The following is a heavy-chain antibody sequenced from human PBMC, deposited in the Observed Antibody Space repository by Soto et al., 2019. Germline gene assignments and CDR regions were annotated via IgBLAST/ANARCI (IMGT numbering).Heavy chain of an antibody. CDR2: INHSGST. J-gene: IGHJ6*02. CDR3: ARGLLRYFDWLFSVGMDV. D-gene: IGHD3-9*01. CDR1: GGSFSGYY. Sequence: SSETLSLTCAVYGGSFSGYYWSWIRQPPGKGLEWIGEINHSGSTNYNPSLKSRVTISVDTSKNQFSLKLSSVTAADTAVYYCARGLLRYFDWLFSVGMDVWGQGTTVTVSS. V-gene: IGHV4-34*01.